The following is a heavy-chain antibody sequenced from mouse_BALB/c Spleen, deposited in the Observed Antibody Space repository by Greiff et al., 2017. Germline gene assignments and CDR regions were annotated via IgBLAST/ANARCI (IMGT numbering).Heavy chain of an antibody. CDR1: GFSLTGYG. CDR3: ARGVPPGSSDAMDY. D-gene: IGHD1-1*01. V-gene: IGHV2-6-7*01. Sequence: QVQLQQSGPGLVAPSQSLSITCTVSGFSLTGYGVNWVRQPPGKGLEWLGMIWGDGSTDYNSALKSRLSISKDNSKSQVFLKMNSLQTDDTARYYCARGVPPGSSDAMDYWGQGTSVTVSS. J-gene: IGHJ4*01. CDR2: IWGDGST.